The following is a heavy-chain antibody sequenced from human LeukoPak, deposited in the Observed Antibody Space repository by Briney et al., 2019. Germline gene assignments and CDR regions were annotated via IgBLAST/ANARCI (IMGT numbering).Heavy chain of an antibody. D-gene: IGHD5-12*01. V-gene: IGHV1-3*01. CDR1: GYTFTSYA. CDR3: ARGVATNRYYFDY. J-gene: IGHJ4*02. CDR2: INAGNGNT. Sequence: ASVKVSCKASGYTFTSYAMHWVRQAPGQRLEWMGWINAGNGNTKYSQKFQGRVTITRDTSASAAYMELSSLRSEDTAVYSCARGVATNRYYFDYWGQGTLVTVSS.